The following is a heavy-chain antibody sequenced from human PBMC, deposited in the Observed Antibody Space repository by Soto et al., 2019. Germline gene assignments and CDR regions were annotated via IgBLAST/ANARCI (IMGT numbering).Heavy chain of an antibody. CDR1: GFTFSSYA. D-gene: IGHD2-2*01. J-gene: IGHJ3*02. CDR3: AKLGYCSSTSCPGGAFDI. V-gene: IGHV3-23*01. CDR2: ISGSGGST. Sequence: QPGGSLRLSCAASGFTFSSYAMSWVRQAPGKGLEWVSAISGSGGSTYYADSVKGRFTISRDNSKNTLYLQMNSLRAEDTAVYYCAKLGYCSSTSCPGGAFDIWGQGTMVTVSS.